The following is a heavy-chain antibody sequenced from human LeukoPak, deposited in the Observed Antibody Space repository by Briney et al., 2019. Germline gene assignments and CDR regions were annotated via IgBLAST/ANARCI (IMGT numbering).Heavy chain of an antibody. D-gene: IGHD1-14*01. Sequence: GGSLRLSCAASGFTFSSYSMNWVRQAPGKGLEWVSTISNSDYSTYYADSVKGRFTISRANSENTLYLQMNNLRAEDTAVYYCAKATGYLLWGQGTLVTVSS. J-gene: IGHJ4*02. CDR3: AKATGYLL. CDR2: ISNSDYST. V-gene: IGHV3-23*01. CDR1: GFTFSSYS.